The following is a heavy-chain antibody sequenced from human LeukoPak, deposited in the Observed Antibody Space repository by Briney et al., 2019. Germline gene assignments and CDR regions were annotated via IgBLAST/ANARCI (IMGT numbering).Heavy chain of an antibody. V-gene: IGHV3-23*01. CDR1: GFTFSTFA. CDR2: IFPSGGEI. J-gene: IGHJ4*02. Sequence: PGGSLRLSCAASGFTFSTFAMIWVRQPPGKGLEWVSSIFPSGGEIHYADSVRGRFTISRDNSKSTLSLHINSLRAEDTAVYYCAKDNPLDYWGQGTLVIVSS. D-gene: IGHD1-14*01. CDR3: AKDNPLDY.